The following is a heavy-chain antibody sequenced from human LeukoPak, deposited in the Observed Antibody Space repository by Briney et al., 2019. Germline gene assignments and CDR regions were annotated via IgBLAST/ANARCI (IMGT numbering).Heavy chain of an antibody. CDR1: GGSFSGYY. V-gene: IGHV4-34*01. CDR2: INHSGST. J-gene: IGHJ4*02. D-gene: IGHD5-18*01. Sequence: KPSETLSLTCAVYGGSFSGYYWSWIRQPPGKGLEWIGEINHSGSTNYNPSLKSRVTISVDTSENQFSLKLSSVTAADTAVYYCARSGYSYGRDGDYWGQGTLVTVSS. CDR3: ARSGYSYGRDGDY.